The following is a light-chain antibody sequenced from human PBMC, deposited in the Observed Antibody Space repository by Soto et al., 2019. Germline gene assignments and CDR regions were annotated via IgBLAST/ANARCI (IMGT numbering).Light chain of an antibody. CDR3: CSYASSSTWV. CDR1: SSDVGSYNF. Sequence: QSALTQPASVSGSPGQSITISCTGTSSDVGSYNFVSWYQQYPGKAPKLMIYEGSKRPSGVSNRFSGSKSGNTASLTISGLQAEDEADYYCCSYASSSTWVFGGGTKVTVL. V-gene: IGLV2-23*01. CDR2: EGS. J-gene: IGLJ3*02.